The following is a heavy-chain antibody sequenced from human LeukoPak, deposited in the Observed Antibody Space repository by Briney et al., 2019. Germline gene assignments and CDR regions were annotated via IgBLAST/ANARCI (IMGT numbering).Heavy chain of an antibody. CDR3: ARDREGSYYYGSGSYYSAFDI. V-gene: IGHV3-21*01. D-gene: IGHD3-10*01. Sequence: GGSLRLSCAASGFTFSSYSMNWVRQAPRKGLEWVSSISSSSSYIYYADSVKGRFTISRDNAKNSLYLQMNSLRAEDTAVYCCARDREGSYYYGSGSYYSAFDIWGQGTMVTVSS. CDR2: ISSSSSYI. J-gene: IGHJ3*02. CDR1: GFTFSSYS.